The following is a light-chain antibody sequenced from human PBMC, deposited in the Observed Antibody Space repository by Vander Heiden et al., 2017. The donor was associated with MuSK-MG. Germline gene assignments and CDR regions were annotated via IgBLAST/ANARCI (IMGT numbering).Light chain of an antibody. CDR3: QEYCTSHLWS. J-gene: IGKJ1*01. CDR2: GAF. Sequence: EIVLTQSPGTLSLSPGERATLSCRASQSISSIFLPWYQQKPGHAPRVLIYGAFTRASGIPDRFSRSGYGTDFTLTISRLELEDFAVYSCQEYCTSHLWSFGQGTKVEIK. V-gene: IGKV3-20*01. CDR1: QSISSIF.